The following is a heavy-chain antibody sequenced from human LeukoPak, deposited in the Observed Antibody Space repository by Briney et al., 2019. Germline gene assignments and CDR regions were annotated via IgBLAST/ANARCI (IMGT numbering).Heavy chain of an antibody. Sequence: GGSLRLSCAASGFTFSSYEMNWVRQAPGKGLEWVSYISSSGSTIYYADSVKSRFTISRDNAKNSLYLQTNSLRAEDTAVYYCAELGITMVGGVWGKGTTVTISS. CDR2: ISSSGSTI. CDR3: AELGITMVGGV. D-gene: IGHD3-10*02. J-gene: IGHJ6*04. CDR1: GFTFSSYE. V-gene: IGHV3-48*03.